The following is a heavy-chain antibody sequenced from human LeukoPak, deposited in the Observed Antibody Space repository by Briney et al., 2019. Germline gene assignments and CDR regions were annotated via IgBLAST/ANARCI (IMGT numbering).Heavy chain of an antibody. Sequence: PGGSLRLSCAASGFTFSSYGMHWVRQAPGKGLEWVAVISYDGSNKYYADSVKGRFTISRDNSKNTLYLQMNSLRAEDTAVYYCAKDPLYGVYGSGSYLADYWGQGTLVTVSS. V-gene: IGHV3-30*18. CDR3: AKDPLYGVYGSGSYLADY. CDR1: GFTFSSYG. CDR2: ISYDGSNK. D-gene: IGHD3-10*01. J-gene: IGHJ4*02.